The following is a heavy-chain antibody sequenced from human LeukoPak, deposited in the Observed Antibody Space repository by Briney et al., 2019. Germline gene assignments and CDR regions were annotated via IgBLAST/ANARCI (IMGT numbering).Heavy chain of an antibody. Sequence: PSETLSLTCTVSGGSISSYYWSWNRQPPGKGLEWIGYIYHSGSTYYNPSLKSRVTISVDRSKNQFSLKLSSVTAADTAVYYCARGATIGIYFDYWGQGTLVTVSS. CDR3: ARGATIGIYFDY. V-gene: IGHV4-59*12. CDR2: IYHSGST. D-gene: IGHD5-12*01. J-gene: IGHJ4*02. CDR1: GGSISSYY.